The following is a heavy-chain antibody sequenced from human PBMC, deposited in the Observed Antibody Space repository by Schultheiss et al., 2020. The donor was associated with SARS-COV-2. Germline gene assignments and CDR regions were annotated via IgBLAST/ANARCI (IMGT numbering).Heavy chain of an antibody. Sequence: GESLKISCAASGFTFSSYGMHWVRQAPGKGLEWVAVISYDGSNKYYADSVKGRFTISRDNSKNTLYLQMNSLRAEDTAVYYCARDFYYYDSSGYLDYWGQGTLVTVSS. D-gene: IGHD3-22*01. CDR3: ARDFYYYDSSGYLDY. J-gene: IGHJ4*02. CDR2: ISYDGSNK. V-gene: IGHV3-30*03. CDR1: GFTFSSYG.